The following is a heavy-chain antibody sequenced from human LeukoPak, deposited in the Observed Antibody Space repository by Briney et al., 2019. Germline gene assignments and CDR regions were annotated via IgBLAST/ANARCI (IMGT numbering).Heavy chain of an antibody. CDR2: IDWDDDK. Sequence: SGPTLVNPTQTLTLTCTFSGFSLSTTGMCVTWFRQPPGKALEWLARIDWDDDKYYSTSLKTRLTISKDTSKDQVVLTLTNMDPVDTATYYCTRISPWPKRTAVARDSWGQGTLVTVSS. J-gene: IGHJ4*02. V-gene: IGHV2-70*11. CDR1: GFSLSTTGMC. D-gene: IGHD6-19*01. CDR3: TRISPWPKRTAVARDS.